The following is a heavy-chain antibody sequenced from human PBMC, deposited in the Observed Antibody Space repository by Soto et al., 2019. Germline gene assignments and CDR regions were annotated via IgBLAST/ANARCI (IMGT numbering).Heavy chain of an antibody. J-gene: IGHJ4*02. D-gene: IGHD3-9*01. CDR1: GFTFSSYG. Sequence: PGGSLRLSCAASGFTFSSYGMHWVRQAPGKGLEWVAVIWYDGSNKYYADSVKGRFTISRDISKNTLYLQMNSLRAEVTPLYYCASVPLDFDGLDYFDYWGQGTLVTVSS. CDR3: ASVPLDFDGLDYFDY. CDR2: IWYDGSNK. V-gene: IGHV3-33*01.